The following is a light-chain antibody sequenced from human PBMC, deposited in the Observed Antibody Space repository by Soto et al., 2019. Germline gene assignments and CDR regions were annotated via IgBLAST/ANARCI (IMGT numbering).Light chain of an antibody. J-gene: IGLJ1*01. CDR3: CSYTTSSTYV. CDR2: DVN. V-gene: IGLV2-14*03. CDR1: SSDVGAYNY. Sequence: QSALTQPASVSGSPGQSIAISCTGTSSDVGAYNYASWYQQHPGKAPKLMIYDVNNRPSGVSNRFSGSKSGNTASLTISGLQAEDEADYYCCSYTTSSTYVFGTGTKVTVL.